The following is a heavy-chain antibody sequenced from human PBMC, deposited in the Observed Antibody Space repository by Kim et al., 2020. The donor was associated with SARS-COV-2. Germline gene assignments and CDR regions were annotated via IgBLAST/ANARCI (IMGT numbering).Heavy chain of an antibody. D-gene: IGHD3-22*01. V-gene: IGHV1-18*01. J-gene: IGHJ3*02. CDR1: GYTFTSYG. CDR2: ISAYNGNT. CDR3: ARSPRSSGYITAHQSATFDI. Sequence: ASVKVSCKASGYTFTSYGISWVRQAPGQGLEWMGWISAYNGNTNYAQKLQGRVTMTTDTSTSTAYMELRSLRSDDTAVYYCARSPRSSGYITAHQSATFDIWGQGTMVTVSS.